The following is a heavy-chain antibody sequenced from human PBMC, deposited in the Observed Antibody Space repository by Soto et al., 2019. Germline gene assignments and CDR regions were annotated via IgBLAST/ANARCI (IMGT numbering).Heavy chain of an antibody. V-gene: IGHV5-51*01. Sequence: GESLKISCEASGYSFTRYWIGWVRQKPGRGLEWMGIIYPGDSDTRYSPSFQGRVTISADKSISTAYLQWNSLKASDTAMYYCARPRDSGDYWGSWGQGTLVTVSS. CDR3: ARPRDSGDYWGS. CDR1: GYSFTRYW. CDR2: IYPGDSDT. D-gene: IGHD3-22*01. J-gene: IGHJ5*02.